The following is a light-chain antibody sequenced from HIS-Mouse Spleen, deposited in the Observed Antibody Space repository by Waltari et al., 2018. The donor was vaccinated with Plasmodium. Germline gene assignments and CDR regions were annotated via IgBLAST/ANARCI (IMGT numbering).Light chain of an antibody. J-gene: IGLJ3*02. V-gene: IGLV3-10*01. Sequence: SYELTQPPSVSVSPGQTARLTCSGDALPKKDAYLYQQKSGQAPVLVIYEDSKRPSGIPERFSGSSSGTMATLTISGAQVEDEADYYCYSTDSSGNHRVFGGGTKLTVL. CDR2: EDS. CDR3: YSTDSSGNHRV. CDR1: ALPKKD.